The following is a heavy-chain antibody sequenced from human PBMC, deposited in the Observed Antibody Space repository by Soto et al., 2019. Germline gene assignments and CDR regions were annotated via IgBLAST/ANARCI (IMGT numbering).Heavy chain of an antibody. CDR2: INHSGST. J-gene: IGHJ5*02. CDR3: ARGRFARGGDYFNWFDP. Sequence: SETMSLTCAVYGGTFIGYYLSWIRPPPGKGLEWIGEINHSGSTNYNPSLKSRVTISVDTSKNQFSLKLSSVTAADTAVYYCARGRFARGGDYFNWFDPWGQGTLVTVSS. D-gene: IGHD2-21*01. CDR1: GGTFIGYY. V-gene: IGHV4-34*01.